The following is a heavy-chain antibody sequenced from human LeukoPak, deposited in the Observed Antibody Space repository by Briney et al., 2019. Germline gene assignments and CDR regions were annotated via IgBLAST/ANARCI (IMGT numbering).Heavy chain of an antibody. Sequence: GGSLRLSCAASGFTFSSYAMSWVRQAPGKGLEWVSAINGSGDSTYYADSVKGRFTISRDNSKSTLYLQMDSLRAEDTAVYYCAKTPMFDSWGQGTLVTVSS. CDR3: AKTPMFDS. CDR2: INGSGDST. D-gene: IGHD2-15*01. J-gene: IGHJ4*02. V-gene: IGHV3-23*01. CDR1: GFTFSSYA.